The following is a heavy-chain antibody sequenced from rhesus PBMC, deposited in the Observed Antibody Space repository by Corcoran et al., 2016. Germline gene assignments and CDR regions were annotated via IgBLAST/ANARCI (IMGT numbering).Heavy chain of an antibody. CDR1: GGSMSESSF. V-gene: IGHV4S9*01. D-gene: IGHD3-34*01. J-gene: IGHJ5-1*01. Sequence: QVRLQESGPGLVKSSENLSLTCAVSGGSMSESSFWNWIRQPPGKGLEWIGYIYANIFTPYHPSLKIRFTLSKDTSNLQFFLKVTSVTAADTAVYYCASPFERGRFEVWGAGVLVTVSS. CDR3: ASPFERGRFEV. CDR2: IYANIFT.